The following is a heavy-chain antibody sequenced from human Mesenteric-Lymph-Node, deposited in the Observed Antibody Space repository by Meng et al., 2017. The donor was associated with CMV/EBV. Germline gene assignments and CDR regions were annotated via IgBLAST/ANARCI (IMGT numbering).Heavy chain of an antibody. Sequence: GGSLRLSCAASGFTFSSYWMSWVRQAPGKGLEWLSYISTSGSMIFYADSVRGRFTISRDNAKNSLYLQMNSLRAEDTAVYYCARLDAGLLNDYWGQGVLVTVSS. CDR2: ISTSGSMI. V-gene: IGHV3-48*04. CDR3: ARLDAGLLNDY. CDR1: GFTFSSYW. D-gene: IGHD2-15*01. J-gene: IGHJ4*02.